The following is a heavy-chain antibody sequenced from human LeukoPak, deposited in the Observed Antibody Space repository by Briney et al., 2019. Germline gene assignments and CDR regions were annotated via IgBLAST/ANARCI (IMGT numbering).Heavy chain of an antibody. CDR1: GGSISSYY. V-gene: IGHV4-59*01. D-gene: IGHD6-19*01. CDR2: IYYSGST. J-gene: IGHJ1*01. CDR3: ANLAVADDRQVEYFQH. Sequence: SETLSLTCTVSGGSISSYYWSWIRQPPGKGLEWIGYIYYSGSTNYNPSLKSRVTISVDTSKNQFSLKLSSVTAADTAVYYCANLAVADDRQVEYFQHWGQGTLVTVSS.